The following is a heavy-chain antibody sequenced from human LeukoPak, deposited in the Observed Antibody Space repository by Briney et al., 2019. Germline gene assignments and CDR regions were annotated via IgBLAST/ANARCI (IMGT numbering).Heavy chain of an antibody. Sequence: RGGSLRLSCSASGFTFSRYAMHWVRQAPGKGLESVSGISGNGGSTYYADSVKGRFTISRDNSKSTLYLQMSSLRAEDTAVYYCAWELPRTDAFDIWGQGTLVTVSS. D-gene: IGHD3-10*01. J-gene: IGHJ3*02. CDR3: AWELPRTDAFDI. CDR1: GFTFSRYA. CDR2: ISGNGGST. V-gene: IGHV3-64D*06.